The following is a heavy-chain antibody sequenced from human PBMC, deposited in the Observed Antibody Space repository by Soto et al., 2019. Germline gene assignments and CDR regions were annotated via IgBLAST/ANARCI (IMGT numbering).Heavy chain of an antibody. V-gene: IGHV4-59*01. J-gene: IGHJ4*02. CDR3: ARRYGTTFDY. Sequence: SETLSLTCTVSGGSISSYYWSWIRQPPGKGLEWIGYIYYSGSTNYNPSLKSRVTISVDTSKNQFSLRLSSVTAADTAVYYCARRYGTTFDYWGQGTLVTVSS. D-gene: IGHD1-7*01. CDR2: IYYSGST. CDR1: GGSISSYY.